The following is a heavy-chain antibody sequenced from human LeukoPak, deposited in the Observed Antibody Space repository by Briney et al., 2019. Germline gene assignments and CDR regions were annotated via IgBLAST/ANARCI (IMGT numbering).Heavy chain of an antibody. CDR2: IYTSGST. J-gene: IGHJ3*02. V-gene: IGHV4-4*07. CDR1: GGSISSYY. Sequence: SETLSLTCTVSGGSISSYYWSWIRQPAGKGLEWIGRIYTSGSTNYNPSLKRRVTMSVDTSKKQFPLKLSSVTAADTAVYYCARGGVTVTTYGDAFDIWGQGTMVTVSS. CDR3: ARGGVTVTTYGDAFDI. D-gene: IGHD4-17*01.